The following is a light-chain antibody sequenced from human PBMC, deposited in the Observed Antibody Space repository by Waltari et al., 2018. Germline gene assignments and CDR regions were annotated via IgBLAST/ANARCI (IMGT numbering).Light chain of an antibody. CDR3: QQRRGWPLT. J-gene: IGKJ4*01. CDR1: QSVSRD. CDR2: DAF. Sequence: EIVLTQSPATLSLSPGESASLPCRASQSVSRDLAWYQQKPGQAPRVLIFDAFIWATGTPARFSGSGSGTDFTLTISSLEPEDFAVYYCQQRRGWPLTFGGGTKVEIK. V-gene: IGKV3-11*01.